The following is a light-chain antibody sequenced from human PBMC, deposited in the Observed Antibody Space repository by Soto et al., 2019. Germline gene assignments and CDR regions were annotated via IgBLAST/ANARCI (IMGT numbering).Light chain of an antibody. CDR1: QGISSW. CDR2: AAS. CDR3: HKANSVPIT. V-gene: IGKV1-12*01. J-gene: IGKJ5*01. Sequence: DIQMTQSPSSVSASVGDRVTITCRASQGISSWLAWYQQKPGKAPKLLIYAASMLQSGVPSRGIGNGSGTDITRTITSLQPEDFETYEGHKANSVPITFGQGTRLEIK.